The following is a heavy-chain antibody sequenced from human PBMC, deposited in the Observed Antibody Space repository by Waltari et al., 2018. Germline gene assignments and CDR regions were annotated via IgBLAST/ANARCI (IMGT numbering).Heavy chain of an antibody. Sequence: QVQLVQSGAEVKKPGSSVKVSCKASGGTFRSYAIRWVLQAPGKGLGWMGRIIPILGIANYAQKFQGRVTITADKSTSTAYMELSSLRSEDTAVYYCATTPYCSGGSCENPNWFDPWGQGTLVTVSS. D-gene: IGHD2-15*01. CDR1: GGTFRSYA. CDR3: ATTPYCSGGSCENPNWFDP. J-gene: IGHJ5*02. CDR2: IIPILGIA. V-gene: IGHV1-69*04.